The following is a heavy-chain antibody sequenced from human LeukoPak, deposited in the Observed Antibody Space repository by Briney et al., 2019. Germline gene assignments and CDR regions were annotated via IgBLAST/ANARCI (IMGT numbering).Heavy chain of an antibody. D-gene: IGHD5-12*01. CDR3: ARMYSGYDFTDY. Sequence: SETLSLTCAVYGGSFSGYYWSWIRQPPGKGLEWIGEINHSGSTNYNPSLKSRATISVDTSKNQFSLKLSSVTAADTAVYYCARMYSGYDFTDYWGQGTLVTVSS. J-gene: IGHJ4*02. CDR1: GGSFSGYY. CDR2: INHSGST. V-gene: IGHV4-34*01.